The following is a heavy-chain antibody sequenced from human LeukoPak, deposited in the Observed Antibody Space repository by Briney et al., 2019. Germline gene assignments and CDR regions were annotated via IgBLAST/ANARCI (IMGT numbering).Heavy chain of an antibody. D-gene: IGHD3-10*01. J-gene: IGHJ6*02. CDR3: ARDLVTMVRGVIRVLYYGMDV. Sequence: GGSLRLSCAASGFTFSSYGMHWVRQAPGKGLEWVAVIWYDGSNKYYADSVRGRFTISRGNSKNTLYLQMNSLRAEDTAVYYCARDLVTMVRGVIRVLYYGMDVWGQGTTVTVSS. CDR1: GFTFSSYG. V-gene: IGHV3-33*08. CDR2: IWYDGSNK.